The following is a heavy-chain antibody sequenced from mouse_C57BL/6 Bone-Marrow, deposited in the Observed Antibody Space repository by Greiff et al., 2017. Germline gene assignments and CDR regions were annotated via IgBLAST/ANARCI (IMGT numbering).Heavy chain of an antibody. Sequence: EVQLVESGAELVKPGASVKLSCTASGFNIKDYYIHWVKQRTEQGLEWIVRIDPEDGETKYAPKFQDKATMTADTSSNTAYLQLSSLTSEDTAVYYCTRSLIYYGTNYWGQGTTLTVSS. D-gene: IGHD1-1*01. CDR1: GFNIKDYY. CDR3: TRSLIYYGTNY. V-gene: IGHV14-2*01. J-gene: IGHJ2*01. CDR2: IDPEDGET.